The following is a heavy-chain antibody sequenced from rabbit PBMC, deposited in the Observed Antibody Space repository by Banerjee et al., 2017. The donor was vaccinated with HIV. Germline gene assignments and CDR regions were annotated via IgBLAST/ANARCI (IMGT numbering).Heavy chain of an antibody. D-gene: IGHD4-1*01. CDR1: GFSFSSNYW. CDR2: IDAGSKGST. V-gene: IGHV1S45*01. CDR3: ARDGSGWGANFNL. J-gene: IGHJ4*01. Sequence: QEQLEESGGDLVKPEGSLTLTCTASGFSFSSNYWICWVRQAPGKGLEWIACIDAGSKGSTYYASWAKGRFTISKTSSTTVTLQMTSLTAADMATYFCARDGSGWGANFNLWGPGTLVTVS.